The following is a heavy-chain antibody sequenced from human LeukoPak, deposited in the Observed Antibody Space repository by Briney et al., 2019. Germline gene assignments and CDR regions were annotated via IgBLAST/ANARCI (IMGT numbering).Heavy chain of an antibody. D-gene: IGHD6-19*01. CDR2: LSGGGDST. Sequence: PGGSLRLSCATSGFTFSSYVMSWVRQAPGKGLEWVTALSGGGDSTYYADSVKGRFTVSRDNSKNTLYLQMNSLRAEDTAVYYCAKKQWLVTGSVDYWGQGTLVTVSS. CDR1: GFTFSSYV. CDR3: AKKQWLVTGSVDY. V-gene: IGHV3-23*01. J-gene: IGHJ4*02.